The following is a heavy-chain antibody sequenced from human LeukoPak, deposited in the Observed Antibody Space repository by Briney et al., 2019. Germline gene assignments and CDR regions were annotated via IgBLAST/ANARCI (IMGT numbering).Heavy chain of an antibody. CDR3: ARVRGYYGMDV. CDR2: ISSSSYT. Sequence: GGSLRLSCAASGFTFSDYYMSWIRQAPGKGLEWVSYISSSSYTNYADSVKGRYTISRNNAKNSLYLQMNSLRAEDTAVYYCARVRGYYGMDVWGQGTTVTVSS. J-gene: IGHJ6*02. CDR1: GFTFSDYY. V-gene: IGHV3-11*06.